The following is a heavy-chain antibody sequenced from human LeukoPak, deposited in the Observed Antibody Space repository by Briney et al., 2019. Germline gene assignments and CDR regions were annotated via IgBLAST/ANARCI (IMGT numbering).Heavy chain of an antibody. CDR2: ISSSSSYI. D-gene: IGHD1-26*01. CDR3: ARDSIVGVIIKDFF. CDR1: GFTFSSYS. Sequence: RGSLRLSCVASGFTFSSYSMNWVRQAPGKGLEWVSSISSSSSYIYYADSVKGRFTISRDNAKNSLYLQMNSLRAEDTAVYYCARDSIVGVIIKDFFWGQGTLVTVSS. J-gene: IGHJ4*02. V-gene: IGHV3-21*01.